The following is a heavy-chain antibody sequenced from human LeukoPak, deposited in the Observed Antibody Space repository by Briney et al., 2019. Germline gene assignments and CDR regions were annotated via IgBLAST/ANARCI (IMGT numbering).Heavy chain of an antibody. V-gene: IGHV4-31*03. Sequence: KASETLSLTCTVSGGSISSGGYYWSWIRRHPGKGLEWIGYIYYSGSTNYNPSLKSRVTISVDTSKNQFSLKLSSVTAADTAVYFCARESAGTEFDFWGQGTLVTVSS. CDR3: ARESAGTEFDF. CDR1: GGSISSGGYY. CDR2: IYYSGST. J-gene: IGHJ4*02. D-gene: IGHD1-7*01.